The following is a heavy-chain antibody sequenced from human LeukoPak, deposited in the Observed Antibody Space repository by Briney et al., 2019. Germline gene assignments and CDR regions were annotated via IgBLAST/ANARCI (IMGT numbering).Heavy chain of an antibody. Sequence: GGSLRLSCAASGFTFGDYTMHWVRQAPGKGLEWVSLISWDGGSTYYADSVKGRFTISRDNSKNSLYLQMNSLRTEDTALYYCAKAAGYSSSWYYDYWGQGTLVTVSS. CDR1: GFTFGDYT. CDR2: ISWDGGST. J-gene: IGHJ4*02. D-gene: IGHD6-13*01. CDR3: AKAAGYSSSWYYDY. V-gene: IGHV3-43*01.